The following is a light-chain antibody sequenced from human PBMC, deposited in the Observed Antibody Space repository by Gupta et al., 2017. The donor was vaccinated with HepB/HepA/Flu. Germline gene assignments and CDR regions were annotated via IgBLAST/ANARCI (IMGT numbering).Light chain of an antibody. V-gene: IGKV3-11*01. CDR1: QSVSSY. CDR3: QQRGNWPWT. J-gene: IGKJ1*01. CDR2: GAS. Sequence: ELVLTQSPATLSLSPGERATPSCRASQSVSSYLAWYQQKPGQAPKLLIYGASNRATGIPARFSGSGSGTDFTLIISSLEPEDFAVYYCQQRGNWPWTFGQGSKVEIK.